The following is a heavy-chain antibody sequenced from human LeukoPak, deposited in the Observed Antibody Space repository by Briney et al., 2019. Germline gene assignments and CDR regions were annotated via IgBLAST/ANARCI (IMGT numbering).Heavy chain of an antibody. CDR3: ARATTIGSHTIDY. Sequence: SETLSLTCTVSGGSISSYYWSWIRQPPGKGLEWIGNIYYIGSTNYNPSLESRVTISVDTSKNQFSLELTSVTAADTAVYYCARATTIGSHTIDYWGQGTLVTVSS. D-gene: IGHD3-10*01. V-gene: IGHV4-59*01. J-gene: IGHJ4*02. CDR1: GGSISSYY. CDR2: IYYIGST.